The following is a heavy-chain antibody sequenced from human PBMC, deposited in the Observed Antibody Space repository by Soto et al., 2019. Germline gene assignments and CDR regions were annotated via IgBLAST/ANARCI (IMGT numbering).Heavy chain of an antibody. CDR1: GGSFTNNA. CDR2: VIPLFDTA. J-gene: IGHJ6*02. V-gene: IGHV1-69*01. Sequence: QVQVVPSGAAVNKPGSSVKDSGKVSGGSFTNNAIRWERQAPGQCLERVGGVIPLFDTAYYAQIFRGRLTISADVAPSTAYMELSCLTCADTAVYFCATGEHNDGYNFYHGMDVWGQGNTVNVS. D-gene: IGHD4-17*01. CDR3: ATGEHNDGYNFYHGMDV.